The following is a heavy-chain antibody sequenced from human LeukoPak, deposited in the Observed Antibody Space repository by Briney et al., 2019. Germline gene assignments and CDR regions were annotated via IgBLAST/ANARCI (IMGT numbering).Heavy chain of an antibody. V-gene: IGHV1-69*05. CDR1: GGTFSSYA. CDR3: ARDWKGYCSSTSCYTSAFDI. CDR2: IIPIFGTA. Sequence: SVKVSCKASGGTFSSYAISWVGQAPGQGLEWMGGIIPIFGTANYAQKFQGRVTITTDESTSTAYMELSSLRSEDTAVYYCARDWKGYCSSTSCYTSAFDIWGQGTMVTVSS. J-gene: IGHJ3*02. D-gene: IGHD2-2*02.